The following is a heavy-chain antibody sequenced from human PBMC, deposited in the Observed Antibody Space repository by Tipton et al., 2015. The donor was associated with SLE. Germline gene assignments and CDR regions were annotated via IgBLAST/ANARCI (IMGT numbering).Heavy chain of an antibody. CDR1: GGSITSGSSH. CDR2: IYTSGTT. D-gene: IGHD2-15*01. Sequence: TLSLTCSVSGGSITSGSSHWSWVRQTAGKGLEWIGRIYTSGTTNYNPSLKSRVSMSLDTPNNEYSLKLRSVTAADTAVYFCAREGLTAREGSFDCWSQGKMATVSS. J-gene: IGHJ3*01. CDR3: AREGLTAREGSFDC. V-gene: IGHV4-61*02.